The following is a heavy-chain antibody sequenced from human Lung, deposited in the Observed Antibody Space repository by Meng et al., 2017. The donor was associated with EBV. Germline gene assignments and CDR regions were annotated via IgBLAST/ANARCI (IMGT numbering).Heavy chain of an antibody. CDR2: ISSSSSYI. V-gene: IGHV3-21*01. J-gene: IGHJ5*02. CDR3: AREIVATIGWFDP. CDR1: GFTFSSYS. D-gene: IGHD5-12*01. Sequence: EVQLVESGGXLVKPGXPLRLSXAASGFTFSSYSMNWVRQAPGKGLEWVSSISSSSSYIYYADSVKGRFTISRDNAKNSLYLQMNSLRAEDTAVYYCAREIVATIGWFDPWGQGTLGIVSS.